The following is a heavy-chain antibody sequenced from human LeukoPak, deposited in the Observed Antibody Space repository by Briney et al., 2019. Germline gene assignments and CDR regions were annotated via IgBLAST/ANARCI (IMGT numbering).Heavy chain of an antibody. CDR2: IRNKAYGGTA. D-gene: IGHD3-9*01. CDR1: GFTFSNYP. Sequence: GGSLRLSCAAAGFTFSNYPMSWVRQAPGKGLAWVGFIRNKAYGGTAEYAASVKGRFTISRDESKTIAYLQMNSLKTEDTAVYYCTREKRYFDWFQADYWGQGTLVTVSS. V-gene: IGHV3-49*02. J-gene: IGHJ4*02. CDR3: TREKRYFDWFQADY.